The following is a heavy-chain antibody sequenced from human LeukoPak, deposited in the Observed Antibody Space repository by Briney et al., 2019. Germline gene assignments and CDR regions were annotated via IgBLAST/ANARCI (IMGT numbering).Heavy chain of an antibody. D-gene: IGHD5-18*01. CDR3: ARHLSGVTGYTYGRGIDY. J-gene: IGHJ4*02. Sequence: ETLSLTCAVSGGSISSNSYYWGWIRQPPGKGLEWVSSISSSSSYIYYADSVKGRFTISRDNAKKSLYLQMNSLRAEDTAVYYCARHLSGVTGYTYGRGIDYWGQGTLVTVSS. CDR2: ISSSSSYI. CDR1: GGSISSNS. V-gene: IGHV3-21*01.